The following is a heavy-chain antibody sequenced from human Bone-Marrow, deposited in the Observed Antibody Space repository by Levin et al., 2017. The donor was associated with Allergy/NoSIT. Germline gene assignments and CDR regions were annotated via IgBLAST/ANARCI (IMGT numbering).Heavy chain of an antibody. CDR3: AREDYDKSYYGMDV. CDR2: IYHTGSS. V-gene: IGHV4-59*01. Sequence: SETLSLSCSVSGGSISTYYWNWIRQPPGKGLEWIGYIYHTGSSNYNPSLRSRVTISVDTSKNQFSLKLSSVTAADTAVYYCAREDYDKSYYGMDVWGQGTTVTVSS. CDR1: GGSISTYY. J-gene: IGHJ6*02. D-gene: IGHD3-9*01.